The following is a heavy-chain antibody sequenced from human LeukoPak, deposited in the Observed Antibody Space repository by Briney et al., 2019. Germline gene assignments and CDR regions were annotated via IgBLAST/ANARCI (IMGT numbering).Heavy chain of an antibody. CDR1: GFTFSSNA. J-gene: IGHJ4*02. Sequence: PGGSLRLSCEASGFTFSSNAMSWVRQAPGRWLEWVSSISGYGVSIYYADSVKGRFTISRDNSRDTLYLQMNSLGAEDTAVYYCAKDFGGSYIYYFDYWGQGTLVTVSS. D-gene: IGHD1-26*01. V-gene: IGHV3-23*01. CDR2: ISGYGVSI. CDR3: AKDFGGSYIYYFDY.